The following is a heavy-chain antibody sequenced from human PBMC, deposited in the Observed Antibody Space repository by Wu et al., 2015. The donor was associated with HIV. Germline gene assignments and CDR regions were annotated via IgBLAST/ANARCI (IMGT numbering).Heavy chain of an antibody. J-gene: IGHJ6*02. Sequence: QVQLVQSGPEVKNPGSSVKVSCKASGGGFNSYAISWVRQAPGQGLEWMGGINPLFGTTKHTQKFQDRVTFTTDESKSTAYMELSSLRSEDTAVYYCARNTDSVATSLYSLGVWGQGTTVTVSS. V-gene: IGHV1-69*05. CDR3: ARNTDSVATSLYSLGV. CDR1: GGGFNSYA. CDR2: INPLFGTT. D-gene: IGHD5-12*01.